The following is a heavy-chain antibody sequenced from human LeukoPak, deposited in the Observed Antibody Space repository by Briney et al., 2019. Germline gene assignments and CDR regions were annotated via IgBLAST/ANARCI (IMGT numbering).Heavy chain of an antibody. CDR2: IYYSGST. CDR3: ARHKDYYYSYMDV. CDR1: GDSNSTSSYY. J-gene: IGHJ6*03. Sequence: PSETLSLTCSVSGDSNSTSSYYWGWIHQPPGKGLEWIGTIYYSGSTYYNPSLTSRVTISVDTSKNQFSLKLSSVTAADTAVYYCARHKDYYYSYMDVWGKGTTVTISS. V-gene: IGHV4-39*01.